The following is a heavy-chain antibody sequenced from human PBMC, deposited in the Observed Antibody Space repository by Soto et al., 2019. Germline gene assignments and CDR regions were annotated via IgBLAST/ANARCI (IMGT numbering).Heavy chain of an antibody. Sequence: SETLSLTCTVSGGSISNYYWNWIRQSPGKGLEWIGYIYSSGSTHYNPSLQNRVAISLDTSKNQFSLSLSSVTAADTAVYYCARGRGYSYGLDPWGQGTLVPSPQ. J-gene: IGHJ5*02. V-gene: IGHV4-59*08. CDR1: GGSISNYY. D-gene: IGHD5-18*01. CDR3: ARGRGYSYGLDP. CDR2: IYSSGST.